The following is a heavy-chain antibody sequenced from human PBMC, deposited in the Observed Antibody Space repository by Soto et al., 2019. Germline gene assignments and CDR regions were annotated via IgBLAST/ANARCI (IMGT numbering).Heavy chain of an antibody. V-gene: IGHV3-21*05. CDR3: AKGRSYYYYYGVDV. Sequence: SGGSLRLSCAASGFTFSIYSMNWVRQAPGKGLEWVSYIMPGSSHIFYADSVKGRFTISRDNSKSTLYLQMNSLRAEDTALYYCAKGRSYYYYYGVDVWGQGTTVTVSS. J-gene: IGHJ6*02. CDR1: GFTFSIYS. CDR2: IMPGSSHI.